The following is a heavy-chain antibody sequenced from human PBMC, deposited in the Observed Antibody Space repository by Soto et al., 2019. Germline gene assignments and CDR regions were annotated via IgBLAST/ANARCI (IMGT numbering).Heavy chain of an antibody. D-gene: IGHD3-3*01. CDR2: IIPSGGIT. CDR1: GFSFISYF. Sequence: ASVKVSCKTSGFSFISYFNLRVLQAPGHGLEWMGMIIPSGGITSFAEKFQGRVTMTRDTYTSTLYMDLSGLRCEDTAVYYCARVRKGITFFGVVIGSDYYYGMEVWGQWTTVTLSS. V-gene: IGHV1-46*01. J-gene: IGHJ6*02. CDR3: ARVRKGITFFGVVIGSDYYYGMEV.